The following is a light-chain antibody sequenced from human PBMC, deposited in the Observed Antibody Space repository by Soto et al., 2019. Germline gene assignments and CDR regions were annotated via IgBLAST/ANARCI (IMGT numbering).Light chain of an antibody. CDR3: QQFSSYPLA. Sequence: ECVFPQSPGSLSLSRGERATLSCRASQTVRNNYLAWYQQKPGQAPRLLIYDASSRATGIPDRFRGGGFGTDFSLTISRLESEDFSVYYCQQFSSYPLAFGGGTKVDIK. CDR2: DAS. J-gene: IGKJ4*01. V-gene: IGKV3-20*01. CDR1: QTVRNNY.